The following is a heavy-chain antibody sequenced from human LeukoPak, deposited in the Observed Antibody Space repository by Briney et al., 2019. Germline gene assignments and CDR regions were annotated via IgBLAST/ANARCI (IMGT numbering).Heavy chain of an antibody. CDR1: GYTFTVYY. CDR2: INPNSGGT. CDR3: ATLVIAVAGGFGDY. Sequence: ASVTVSFKASGYTFTVYYMHWVRQAPGQGLEWMGWINPNSGGTNYAQKFQGRVTMTRDTSISTGYMELSRLRSDDTAVYYCATLVIAVAGGFGDYWGQGTLVTVSS. J-gene: IGHJ4*02. V-gene: IGHV1-2*02. D-gene: IGHD6-19*01.